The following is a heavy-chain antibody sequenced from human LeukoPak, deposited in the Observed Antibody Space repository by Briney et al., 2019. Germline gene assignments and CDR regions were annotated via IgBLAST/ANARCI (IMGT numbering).Heavy chain of an antibody. CDR2: IWHDERDK. J-gene: IGHJ6*03. CDR1: GFTFSNYG. V-gene: IGHV3-30*02. Sequence: GGSLRLSCAASGFTFSNYGMHWVRQAPGKGLEWMAFIWHDERDKYYAASVKGRFTISRDNSKKMLYLQMNSLRVEDTAVYYCAKDRGGYCSGGRCDYYYYYMDVWGKGTTVTVSS. CDR3: AKDRGGYCSGGRCDYYYYYMDV. D-gene: IGHD2-15*01.